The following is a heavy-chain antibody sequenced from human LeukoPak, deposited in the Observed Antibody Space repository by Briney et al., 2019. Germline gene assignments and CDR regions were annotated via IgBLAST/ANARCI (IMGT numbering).Heavy chain of an antibody. D-gene: IGHD5-18*01. V-gene: IGHV1-2*02. CDR3: ARGLGYNYGYRVDN. CDR1: GYNFTAYY. Sequence: ASVKVSCKASGYNFTAYYIHWVRQAPGQGLEWMGWINPNSGDTKYAQKFQGRLTMTRDTSVSTAYMELSSLRSDDTAVYYCARGLGYNYGYRVDNWGQGTLVTVSS. J-gene: IGHJ4*02. CDR2: INPNSGDT.